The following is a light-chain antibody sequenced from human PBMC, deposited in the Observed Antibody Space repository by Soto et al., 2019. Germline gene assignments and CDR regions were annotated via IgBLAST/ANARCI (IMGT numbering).Light chain of an antibody. V-gene: IGKV3-20*01. Sequence: EIVWRQSPDTMSLSPGERATLSCRASQSVSSSYLAWYQQKPGQAPRLLIYGASSRATGIPDRFSGSGSGTDFTLTISRLEPEDFAVYNCQQYGTSPPPFGQGTKVDI. CDR3: QQYGTSPPP. J-gene: IGKJ1*01. CDR2: GAS. CDR1: QSVSSSY.